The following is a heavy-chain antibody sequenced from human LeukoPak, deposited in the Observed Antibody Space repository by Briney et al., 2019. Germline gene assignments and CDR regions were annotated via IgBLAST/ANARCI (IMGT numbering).Heavy chain of an antibody. CDR1: GFTLSYYW. CDR3: ARDPRNKGFDP. D-gene: IGHD1/OR15-1a*01. CDR2: INGDVSST. J-gene: IGHJ5*02. Sequence: GGSLRLSCAAYGFTLSYYWMHWVRHGPGKGLVWVSTINGDVSSTKYADSVKGRFTISRDNAKNTLYLEMNSLRVEDTAVYYCARDPRNKGFDPWGQGTLVTVSS. V-gene: IGHV3-74*01.